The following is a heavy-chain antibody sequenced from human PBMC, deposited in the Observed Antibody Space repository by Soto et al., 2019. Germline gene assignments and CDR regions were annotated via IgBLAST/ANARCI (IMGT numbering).Heavy chain of an antibody. CDR2: ISYDGSNK. D-gene: IGHD6-19*01. Sequence: LTCAASGFTFSSYGMHWVRQAPGKGLEWVAVISYDGSNKYYADSVKGRFTISRDNSKNTLYLQMNSLRAEDTAVYYCAKVRIAVAGYYYYYGMDVWGQGTTVTVSS. J-gene: IGHJ6*02. CDR3: AKVRIAVAGYYYYYGMDV. CDR1: GFTFSSYG. V-gene: IGHV3-30*18.